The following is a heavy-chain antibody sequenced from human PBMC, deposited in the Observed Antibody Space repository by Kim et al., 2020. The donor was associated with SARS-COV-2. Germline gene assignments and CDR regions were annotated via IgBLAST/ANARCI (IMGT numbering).Heavy chain of an antibody. CDR3: ARAQAPRYSSSWSYYYGMDV. Sequence: SETLSLTCAVYGGSFSGYYWSWIRQPPGKGLEWIGEINHSGSTNYNPSLKSRVTISVDTSKNQFSLKLSSVTAADTAVYYCARAQAPRYSSSWSYYYGMDVWGQGTTVTVSS. J-gene: IGHJ6*02. CDR1: GGSFSGYY. D-gene: IGHD6-13*01. V-gene: IGHV4-34*01. CDR2: INHSGST.